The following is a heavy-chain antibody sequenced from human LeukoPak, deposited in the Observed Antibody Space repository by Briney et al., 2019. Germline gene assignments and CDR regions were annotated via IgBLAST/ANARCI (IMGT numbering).Heavy chain of an antibody. CDR2: INAGNGNT. CDR3: ARDGDYGDYGVNWFDP. D-gene: IGHD4-17*01. V-gene: IGHV1-3*01. CDR1: GYTFTSYA. J-gene: IGHJ5*02. Sequence: ASVKVSCKASGYTFTSYAMHWVRPAPGQRLEWMGWINAGNGNTKYSQKFQGRVTITRDTSASTAYMELSSLRSEDTAVYYCARDGDYGDYGVNWFDPWGQGTLVTVSS.